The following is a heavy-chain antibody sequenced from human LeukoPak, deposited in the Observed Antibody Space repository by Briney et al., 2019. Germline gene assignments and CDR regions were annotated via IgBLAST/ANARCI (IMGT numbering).Heavy chain of an antibody. CDR2: LNSDGSSS. CDR3: VRAKGGPGSTWAFDI. CDR1: GFTFNNYW. V-gene: IGHV3-74*01. D-gene: IGHD6-13*01. Sequence: TGGSPRLSCAASGFTFNNYWMHWVRQAPGKGLVWVSRLNSDGSSSAFADSMKGRFTISRDNAKNTLYLQMNSLRAEDTAVYFCVRAKGGPGSTWAFDIWGQGTMVTVSS. J-gene: IGHJ3*02.